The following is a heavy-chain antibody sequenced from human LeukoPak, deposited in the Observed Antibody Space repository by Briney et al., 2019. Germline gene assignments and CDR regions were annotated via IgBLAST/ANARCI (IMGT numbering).Heavy chain of an antibody. Sequence: ASVKVSCKVSGYTLTELSMHWVRQAPGKGLEWMEGFDPEDGETIYAQKFQGRVTMTEDTSTDTAYMELSSLRSEDTAVYYCATGYSSSWDVSNYYFDYWGQGTLVTVSS. CDR2: FDPEDGET. V-gene: IGHV1-24*01. CDR3: ATGYSSSWDVSNYYFDY. CDR1: GYTLTELS. D-gene: IGHD6-13*01. J-gene: IGHJ4*02.